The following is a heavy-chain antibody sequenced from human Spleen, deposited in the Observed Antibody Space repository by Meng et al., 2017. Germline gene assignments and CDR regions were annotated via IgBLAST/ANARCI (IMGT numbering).Heavy chain of an antibody. Sequence: QVQLQVSGSGLVKPSGTLSLTRAVSGCSVSSSNWWSWVRQPPGKGLEWIGEIYHSGSTNYNPSPKSRVTISVDKSKNQFSLKLSSVTAADTAVYYCASVSNTADLHGDYWGQGTLVTVSS. CDR2: IYHSGST. D-gene: IGHD5-18*01. J-gene: IGHJ4*02. CDR3: ASVSNTADLHGDY. CDR1: GCSVSSSNW. V-gene: IGHV4-4*02.